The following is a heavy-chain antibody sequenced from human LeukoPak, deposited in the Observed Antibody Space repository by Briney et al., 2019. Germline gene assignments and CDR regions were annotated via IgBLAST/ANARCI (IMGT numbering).Heavy chain of an antibody. Sequence: SETLSLTCTVSGGSISSYYWSWIRQPAGKGLEWIGRIYTSGSTNYNPSLKSRVTMSVDTSKNQFSLKLSSVTAADTAVYYCARQGYYYDSSGFLFDYWGQGTLVTVSS. CDR1: GGSISSYY. CDR3: ARQGYYYDSSGFLFDY. CDR2: IYTSGST. D-gene: IGHD3-22*01. J-gene: IGHJ4*02. V-gene: IGHV4-4*07.